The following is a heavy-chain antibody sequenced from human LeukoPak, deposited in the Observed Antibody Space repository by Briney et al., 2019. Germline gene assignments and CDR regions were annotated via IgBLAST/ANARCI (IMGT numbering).Heavy chain of an antibody. V-gene: IGHV3-30*04. CDR1: GFTFSSYA. Sequence: PGGSLRLSCAASGFTFSSYAMHWVRQAPGKGLEWVAVISYDGSNKYYADSVKGRFTISRDNAKDSLYLQMNSLRAEDTAVYYCAELGITMIGGGWGKGTTVTNCS. D-gene: IGHD3-10*02. CDR2: ISYDGSNK. J-gene: IGHJ6*04. CDR3: AELGITMIGGG.